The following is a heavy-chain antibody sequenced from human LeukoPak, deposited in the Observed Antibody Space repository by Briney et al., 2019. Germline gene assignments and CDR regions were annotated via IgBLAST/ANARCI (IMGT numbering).Heavy chain of an antibody. D-gene: IGHD3-22*01. CDR3: AHSGYYYDSSGYPRWYFDY. Sequence: SGPTLAKPTQTLTLTCTFSGFSLNTSGVGVGWIRQPPGKALEWLALIYWDDDKRYSPSLKSRLTITKDTSKNQVVLTMTNMDPVDTATYYCAHSGYYYDSSGYPRWYFDYWGQGTLVTVSS. CDR1: GFSLNTSGVG. CDR2: IYWDDDK. J-gene: IGHJ4*02. V-gene: IGHV2-5*02.